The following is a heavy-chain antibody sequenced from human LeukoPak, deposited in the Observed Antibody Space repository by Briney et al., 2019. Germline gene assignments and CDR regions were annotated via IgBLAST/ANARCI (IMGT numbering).Heavy chain of an antibody. J-gene: IGHJ4*02. CDR1: GFTFSNAW. Sequence: GGSLRLSCAASGFTFSNAWMSWVRQAPGKGLEWVGRIKSKTDGGTTDYAAPVKGRFTISRDDSKNTLYLQMNSLKTEDTAVYYCTGSGSYYSSFTGYWGQGTLVTVSS. CDR2: IKSKTDGGTT. D-gene: IGHD3-10*01. V-gene: IGHV3-15*01. CDR3: TGSGSYYSSFTGY.